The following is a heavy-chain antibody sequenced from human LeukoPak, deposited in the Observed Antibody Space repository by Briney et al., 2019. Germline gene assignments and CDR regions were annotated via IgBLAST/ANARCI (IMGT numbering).Heavy chain of an antibody. J-gene: IGHJ4*02. CDR1: GYTFTRDY. CDR2: INPSGGST. CDR3: ARTKIFGVVIPLGEVDY. V-gene: IGHV1-46*01. Sequence: ASVKVSCKASGYTFTRDYMHWVRQAPGQALEWMGIINPSGGSTSYAQKFQGRVTMTRDMSTSTVYMELSSLRSEDTAVYYCARTKIFGVVIPLGEVDYWGQGTLVTVSS. D-gene: IGHD3-3*01.